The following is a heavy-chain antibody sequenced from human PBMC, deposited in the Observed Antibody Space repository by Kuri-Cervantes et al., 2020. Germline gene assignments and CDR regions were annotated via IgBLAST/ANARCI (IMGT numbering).Heavy chain of an antibody. Sequence: GGSLRLSCAASGFTFSSYAMHWVRQAPGKGLEWVAVISYDGSNKYYADSVKGRFTISRVNSKNTLYLQMNSLRAEDTAVYYCARSCSSTSCFDYWGQGTVVTVSS. CDR1: GFTFSSYA. V-gene: IGHV3-30-3*01. CDR3: ARSCSSTSCFDY. J-gene: IGHJ4*02. CDR2: ISYDGSNK. D-gene: IGHD2-2*01.